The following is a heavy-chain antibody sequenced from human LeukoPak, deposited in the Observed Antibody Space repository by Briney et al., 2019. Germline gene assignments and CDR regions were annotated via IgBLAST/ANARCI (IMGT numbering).Heavy chain of an antibody. Sequence: GGSLRLSCAASGFNFSTFGMHWVRQAPAKGLDWVAVISYDGSNKYYADSVKGRFTTSRDKSQNTLYLQMNSLRLEDTAVYYCGRLMGGYDSYFYGMDVWGQGTTVTVSS. J-gene: IGHJ6*02. CDR2: ISYDGSNK. D-gene: IGHD5-12*01. CDR1: GFNFSTFG. V-gene: IGHV3-30*03. CDR3: GRLMGGYDSYFYGMDV.